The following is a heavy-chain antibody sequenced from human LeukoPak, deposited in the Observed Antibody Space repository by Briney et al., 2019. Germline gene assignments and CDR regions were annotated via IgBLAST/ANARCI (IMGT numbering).Heavy chain of an antibody. CDR3: ARGKGGYSSSWTYYYYYYMDV. CDR1: GFTFSSYW. V-gene: IGHV3-74*01. J-gene: IGHJ6*03. D-gene: IGHD6-13*01. Sequence: GGSLRLSCAASGFTFSSYWMHWVRQSPGKGLVWVSRMNSDGSSTSYADSVKGRFTISRDNAKNTLYLQMNSLRSEDTAVYYCARGKGGYSSSWTYYYYYYMDVWGKGTTVTVSS. CDR2: MNSDGSST.